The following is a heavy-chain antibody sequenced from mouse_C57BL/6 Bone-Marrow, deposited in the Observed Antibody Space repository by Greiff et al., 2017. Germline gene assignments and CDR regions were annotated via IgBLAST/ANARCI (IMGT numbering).Heavy chain of an antibody. V-gene: IGHV14-4*01. CDR3: TDYGSSYDYAMDY. CDR1: GFNIKDDY. CDR2: IDPENGDT. J-gene: IGHJ4*01. D-gene: IGHD1-1*01. Sequence: VQLKESGAELVRPGASVKLSCTASGFNIKDDYMHWVKQRPEPGLEWIGWIDPENGDTEYASKFQGKATITADTSSNTAYLQLSSLTSEDTAVYYCTDYGSSYDYAMDYWGQGTSVTVSS.